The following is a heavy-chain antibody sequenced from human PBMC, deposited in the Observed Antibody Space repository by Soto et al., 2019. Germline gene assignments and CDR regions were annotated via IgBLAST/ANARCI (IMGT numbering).Heavy chain of an antibody. CDR1: GFTFSSYA. Sequence: GGSLRLSCAASGFTFSSYAMHWVRQAPGKGLEWVAVISYDGSNKYYADSVKGRFTISRDNSKNTLYLQMNSLRAEDTAVYYCARDWWRYCTTGVCSSYYYHGMDVWGQGTTVTVSS. V-gene: IGHV3-30-3*01. J-gene: IGHJ6*02. CDR2: ISYDGSNK. CDR3: ARDWWRYCTTGVCSSYYYHGMDV. D-gene: IGHD2-8*01.